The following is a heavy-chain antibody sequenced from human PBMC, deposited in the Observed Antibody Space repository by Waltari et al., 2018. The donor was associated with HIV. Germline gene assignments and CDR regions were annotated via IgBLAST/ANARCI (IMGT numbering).Heavy chain of an antibody. CDR3: VRSTFMGVWPSDWFAP. D-gene: IGHD1-26*01. CDR1: GVSISGYY. V-gene: IGHV4-4*07. J-gene: IGHJ5*02. Sequence: QVQVQESGPGLVRPSEPLTLTCSVYGVSISGYYWSWIRQNVNKLIFLGRMYVGGRPDYSGALKTRLTMSMSTSKNPVSMTLKAVTAADTAIYYFVRSTFMGVWPSDWFAPCGPGTLVTFSS. CDR2: MYVGGRP.